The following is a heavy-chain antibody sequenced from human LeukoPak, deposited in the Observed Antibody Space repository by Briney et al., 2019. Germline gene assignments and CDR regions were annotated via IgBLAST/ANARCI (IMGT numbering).Heavy chain of an antibody. D-gene: IGHD3-3*01. V-gene: IGHV1-18*04. Sequence: GASVKVSCKASGYTFTSYGISWVRQAPGQGLEWMGWISAYNGNTNYAQKFQGRVTITADESTSTAYMELSSLRSEDTAVYYCARAPALLEWSPLYYYYYMDVWGKGTTVTVSS. CDR1: GYTFTSYG. CDR3: ARAPALLEWSPLYYYYYMDV. J-gene: IGHJ6*03. CDR2: ISAYNGNT.